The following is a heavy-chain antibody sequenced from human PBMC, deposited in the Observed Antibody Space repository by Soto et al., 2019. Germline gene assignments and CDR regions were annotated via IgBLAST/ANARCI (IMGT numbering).Heavy chain of an antibody. J-gene: IGHJ4*02. CDR1: GGSIISNNHY. CDR3: ARRSTISRGFDY. CDR2: IYYSGTT. V-gene: IGHV4-39*01. D-gene: IGHD3-9*01. Sequence: QLQLRESGPGLVKPSETLSRTCTVSGGSIISNNHYWGWIRQPPGKGLEWIGNIYYSGTTYYNPSLKSRVTMSVDTSKGQFSLKLSSMTVADTAVYFCARRSTISRGFDYWGQGTLVTVSS.